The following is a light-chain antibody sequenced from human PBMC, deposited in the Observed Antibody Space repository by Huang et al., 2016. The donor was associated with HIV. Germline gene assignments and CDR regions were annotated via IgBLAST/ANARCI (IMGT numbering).Light chain of an antibody. Sequence: IVLTQSPATLSLSPGGRDTLSCRASQSLNKFLAWYQQKPGQAPRLLIYNATDRATGVPARFSGGGSGTDFTLTITELKAEDFAIYYCQQRSSSLTFGGGTKVEIK. V-gene: IGKV3-11*01. CDR2: NAT. CDR1: QSLNKF. CDR3: QQRSSSLT. J-gene: IGKJ4*01.